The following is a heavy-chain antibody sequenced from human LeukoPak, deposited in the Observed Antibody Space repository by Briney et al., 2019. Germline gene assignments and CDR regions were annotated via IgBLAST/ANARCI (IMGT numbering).Heavy chain of an antibody. CDR2: IRYDGSNK. J-gene: IGHJ4*02. V-gene: IGHV3-30*02. Sequence: GGSLRLSCAASGFTFSSYGMHWVRQAPGKGLEWVAFIRYDGSNKYYADSVKGQFTISRDNSKNTLYLQMNSLRAEDTAVYYCAKDRYYDILTGYIDYWGQGTLVTVSS. CDR1: GFTFSSYG. CDR3: AKDRYYDILTGYIDY. D-gene: IGHD3-9*01.